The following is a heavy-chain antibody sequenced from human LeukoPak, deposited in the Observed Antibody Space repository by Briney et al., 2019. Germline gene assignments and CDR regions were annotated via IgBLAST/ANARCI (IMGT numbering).Heavy chain of an antibody. CDR1: GFTFSNYW. CDR3: AKDDRWLQYND. J-gene: IGHJ4*02. CDR2: INSDGINT. D-gene: IGHD5-24*01. Sequence: GGSLRLSCAASGFTFSNYWMHWVRQAPGKGLVWVSRINSDGINTSYADSVKGRFTISRDNAKNTLNLQMNSLRAEDTAIYYCAKDDRWLQYNDWGQGTLVTVSS. V-gene: IGHV3-74*01.